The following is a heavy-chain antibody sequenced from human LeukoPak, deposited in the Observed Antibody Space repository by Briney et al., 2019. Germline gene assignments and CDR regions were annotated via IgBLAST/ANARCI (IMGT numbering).Heavy chain of an antibody. V-gene: IGHV3-30*04. CDR1: GFTFSTYA. D-gene: IGHD1-26*01. Sequence: GGSLRLCCAASGFTFSTYAMHWVRQAPGKGLEWVAVISNDERNEYYANSVKGRFTVSRDNSKNTLFLQMNSLRPEDTAVYFCARVSEGGTFSDYWGQGTLVTVSS. J-gene: IGHJ4*02. CDR3: ARVSEGGTFSDY. CDR2: ISNDERNE.